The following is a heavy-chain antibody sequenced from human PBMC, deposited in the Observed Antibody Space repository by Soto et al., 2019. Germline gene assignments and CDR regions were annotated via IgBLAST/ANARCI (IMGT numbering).Heavy chain of an antibody. CDR1: GGLFSSFA. CDR2: IIPVFGTT. V-gene: IGHV1-69*01. CDR3: ARGGGPYVWFNEF. J-gene: IGHJ4*02. Sequence: QAQLVQSGPELKKPGSSVKVSCKDSGGLFSSFAISWVRQAPGQGLEWLGGIIPVFGTTNYAEEFQGRVTIPADESTNTAYMELSGLRSGDTAIYYCARGGGPYVWFNEFWGQGTLVTVSS. D-gene: IGHD3-16*01.